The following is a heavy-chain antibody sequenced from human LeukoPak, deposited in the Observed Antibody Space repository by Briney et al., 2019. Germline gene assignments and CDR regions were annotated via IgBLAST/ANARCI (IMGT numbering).Heavy chain of an antibody. CDR1: VFTFSIYW. CDR2: IQQDGREK. Sequence: GGSLRLSCAASVFTFSIYWMSCVREAPGKGLECVANIQQDGREKYYVDSVNGRFTICRENAKNSLYLQMNRLRAEDTAVYYCARDRPSNYLFYSVWTDYYGMDVWGEGTTVTVS. CDR3: ARDRPSNYLFYSVWTDYYGMDV. V-gene: IGHV3-7*01. D-gene: IGHD4-11*01. J-gene: IGHJ6*02.